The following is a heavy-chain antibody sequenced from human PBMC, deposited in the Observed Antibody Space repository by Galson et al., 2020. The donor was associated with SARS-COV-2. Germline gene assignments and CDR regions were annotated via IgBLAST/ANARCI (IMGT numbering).Heavy chain of an antibody. Sequence: GSLRLSCAASAFTFSRYAMSWVRQAPGKGLEWVSAISANGGRTDYADSVKGRFTISRDNSKNTLYLQMNTLRAEDTAVYYCARDDVVVVPPAILDYYYGMDVWGQGTTVTVSS. CDR2: ISANGGRT. CDR1: AFTFSRYA. J-gene: IGHJ6*02. CDR3: ARDDVVVVPPAILDYYYGMDV. V-gene: IGHV3-23*01. D-gene: IGHD2-2*02.